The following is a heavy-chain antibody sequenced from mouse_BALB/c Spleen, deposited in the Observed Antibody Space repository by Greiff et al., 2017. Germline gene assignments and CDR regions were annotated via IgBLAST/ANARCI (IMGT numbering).Heavy chain of an antibody. CDR3: ARQGTTVGPYAMDY. D-gene: IGHD1-1*01. CDR2: ISSGGSYT. Sequence: EVQLVASGGGLVKPGGSLKLSCAASGFTFSSYAMSWVRQTPEKRLEWVATISSGGSYTYYPDSVKGRFTISRDNAKNTLYLQMSSLRSEDTAMYYCARQGTTVGPYAMDYWGQGTSVTVSA. V-gene: IGHV5-9-3*01. CDR1: GFTFSSYA. J-gene: IGHJ4*01.